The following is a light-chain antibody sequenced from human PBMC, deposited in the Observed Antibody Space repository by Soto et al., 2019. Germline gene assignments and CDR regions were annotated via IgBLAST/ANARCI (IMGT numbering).Light chain of an antibody. CDR2: GAS. J-gene: IGKJ1*01. Sequence: EIVMTQSPATLSVSPGETATLSCRASQSVSGNLAWYQQKPGQAPRLLIYGASTRATGVPARFSGSGSGTDFTLTISRLEPEDFAVYYCQQRGRSPTWTFGQGTKVDIK. V-gene: IGKV3-15*01. CDR3: QQRGRSPTWT. CDR1: QSVSGN.